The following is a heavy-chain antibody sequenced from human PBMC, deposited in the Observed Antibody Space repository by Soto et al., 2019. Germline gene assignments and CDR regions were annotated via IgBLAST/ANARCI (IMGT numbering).Heavy chain of an antibody. CDR1: GFTFISYA. J-gene: IGHJ3*02. Sequence: GGSLRLSCAASGFTFISYAMSWVRQAPGKGLEWVSAISGSGGSTYYADSVKGRFTISRDNSKNTLYLQMNSLRAEDTAVYYCAKDRGSGWYGGYAFDIWGQGTMVTVSS. CDR2: ISGSGGST. D-gene: IGHD6-19*01. CDR3: AKDRGSGWYGGYAFDI. V-gene: IGHV3-23*01.